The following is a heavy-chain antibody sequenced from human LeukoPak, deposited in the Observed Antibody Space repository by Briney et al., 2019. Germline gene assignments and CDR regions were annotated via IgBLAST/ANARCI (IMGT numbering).Heavy chain of an antibody. CDR2: IYYSGST. CDR3: ARALKVLRFLEWFGWFDP. V-gene: IGHV4-59*11. CDR1: GGSISSHY. Sequence: SETLSLTCTVSGGSISSHYWSWIRQPPGKGLEWIGYIYYSGSTNYNPSLKSRVTISVDTSKNQFSLKLSSVTAADTAVYYCARALKVLRFLEWFGWFDPWGQGTLVTVSS. J-gene: IGHJ5*02. D-gene: IGHD3-3*01.